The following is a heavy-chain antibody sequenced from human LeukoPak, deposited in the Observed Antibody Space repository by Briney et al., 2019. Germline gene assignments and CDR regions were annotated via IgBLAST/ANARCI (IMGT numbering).Heavy chain of an antibody. CDR1: GGTFSSYA. CDR2: IIPILGMA. Sequence: SVKVSCKASGGTFSSYAISWVRPAPGQGLEWMGRIIPILGMANYAQKFQGRVTISADKSTSTAYMELSSLRSEDTAVYYCARIGQGSSGYTYFDYWGQGTLVTVSS. J-gene: IGHJ4*02. D-gene: IGHD3-22*01. V-gene: IGHV1-69*04. CDR3: ARIGQGSSGYTYFDY.